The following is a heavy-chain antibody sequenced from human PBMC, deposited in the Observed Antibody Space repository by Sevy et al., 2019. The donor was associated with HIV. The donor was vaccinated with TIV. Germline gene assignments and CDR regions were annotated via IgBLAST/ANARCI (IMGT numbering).Heavy chain of an antibody. V-gene: IGHV4-30-2*01. CDR2: IYHSGNT. CDR1: GGSISSGSYS. D-gene: IGHD4-17*01. CDR3: ARDGGTLTTPGAFDI. Sequence: SETLSLTCTVSGGSISSGSYSWNWIRQPPGKGLEWIGYIYHSGNTYYNPSLKSRLTISVDRSKNQFSLKLSSVTAVDTAMYYCARDGGTLTTPGAFDIWGQGTMVTVSS. J-gene: IGHJ3*02.